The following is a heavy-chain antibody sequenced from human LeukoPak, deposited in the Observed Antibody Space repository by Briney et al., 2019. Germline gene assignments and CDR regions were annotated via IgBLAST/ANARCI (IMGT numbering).Heavy chain of an antibody. V-gene: IGHV4-39*01. D-gene: IGHD2-21*01. J-gene: IGHJ4*02. Sequence: PSETLSLTCTVSGGSISSNSHYWAWIRQPPGKGLEWIGSIHYSGSTFYSPSLKSPVTISVDTSKNQFSLILTSVTASDTAVYYCAREEASVGDYWGQGILVTVSS. CDR3: AREEASVGDY. CDR2: IHYSGST. CDR1: GGSISSNSHY.